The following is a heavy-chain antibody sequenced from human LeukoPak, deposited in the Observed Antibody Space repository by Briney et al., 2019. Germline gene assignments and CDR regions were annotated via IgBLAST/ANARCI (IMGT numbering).Heavy chain of an antibody. D-gene: IGHD3-10*01. Sequence: PSETLSLTCTVFGGSISSRPYYWNWIRQPPGKGLEWIGEINHSGSTNYNSSLKSRVTISVDTSKNQFSLKLSSVTAADTAVYYCARGHITMVRGAPLWFDPWGQGTLVTVSS. CDR2: INHSGST. V-gene: IGHV4-39*07. CDR1: GGSISSRPYY. J-gene: IGHJ5*02. CDR3: ARGHITMVRGAPLWFDP.